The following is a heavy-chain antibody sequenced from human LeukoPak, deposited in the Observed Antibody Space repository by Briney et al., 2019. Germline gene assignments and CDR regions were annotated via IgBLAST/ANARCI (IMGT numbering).Heavy chain of an antibody. CDR3: ASAERGDAFDI. CDR1: GFTFSSYA. CDR2: ISYDGSNK. Sequence: PGRSLILSCAASGFTFSSYAMHWVRQAPGKGLEWVAVISYDGSNKYYADSVKGRFTISRDNSKNTLYLQMNSLRAEDTAVYYCASAERGDAFDIWGQGTMVTVSS. J-gene: IGHJ3*02. V-gene: IGHV3-30*04.